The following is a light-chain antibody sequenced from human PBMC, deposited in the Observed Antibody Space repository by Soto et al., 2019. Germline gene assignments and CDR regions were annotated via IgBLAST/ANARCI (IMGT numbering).Light chain of an antibody. CDR1: QDISNY. V-gene: IGKV1-33*01. J-gene: IGKJ4*01. CDR2: DAS. CDR3: QQNDNLLLT. Sequence: DIQMTHSPSSLSASVGDRVTITCQASQDISNYLNWYQQKSGKAPKLLIYDASNLETGVPSRFSGSGSGTDFTFTISSLQPEDIATYYCQQNDNLLLTFGGGTKVEIK.